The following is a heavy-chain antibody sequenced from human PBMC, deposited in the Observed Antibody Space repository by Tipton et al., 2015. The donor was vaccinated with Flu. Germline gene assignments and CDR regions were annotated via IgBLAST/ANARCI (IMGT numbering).Heavy chain of an antibody. CDR3: AREGRRDGYNCEAFDI. CDR1: GGSISSYY. D-gene: IGHD5-24*01. Sequence: TLSLTCTVSGGSISSYYWSWIRQPPGKGLEWIGYIYYSGSTNYNPSLKSRVTISVDTSKNQFSLKLSSVTAADTAVYYCAREGRRDGYNCEAFDIWGQGTMVTVSS. CDR2: IYYSGST. V-gene: IGHV4-59*12. J-gene: IGHJ3*02.